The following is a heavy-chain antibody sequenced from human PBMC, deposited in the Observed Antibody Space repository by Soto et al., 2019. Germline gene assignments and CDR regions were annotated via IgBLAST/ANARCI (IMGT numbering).Heavy chain of an antibody. CDR2: IYHSGST. J-gene: IGHJ6*02. V-gene: IGHV4-38-2*01. D-gene: IGHD6-6*01. CDR1: GYSISSGYY. CDR3: ARESAQGEYSSSGAYYGMDV. Sequence: ETLSLTCAVSGYSISSGYYWGWIRQPPGKGLEWIGSIYHSGSTYYNPSLKSRVTVSVDTSKNQFSLKLSSVTAADTAVYYCARESAQGEYSSSGAYYGMDVWGQGTTVTVSS.